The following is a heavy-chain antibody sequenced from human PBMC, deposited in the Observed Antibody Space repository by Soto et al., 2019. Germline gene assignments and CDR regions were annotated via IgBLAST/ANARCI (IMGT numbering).Heavy chain of an antibody. Sequence: PSETLSLTCTVSGGSIRTYYWSWIRQPPGKGLEWIGYIYHSGSTYYNPSLKSRVTISVDTSKNQFSLKLTSVTAADTAVYYCARDKITGLFDYWGQGTLVTVSS. CDR1: GGSIRTYY. D-gene: IGHD2-8*02. J-gene: IGHJ4*02. V-gene: IGHV4-59*12. CDR2: IYHSGST. CDR3: ARDKITGLFDY.